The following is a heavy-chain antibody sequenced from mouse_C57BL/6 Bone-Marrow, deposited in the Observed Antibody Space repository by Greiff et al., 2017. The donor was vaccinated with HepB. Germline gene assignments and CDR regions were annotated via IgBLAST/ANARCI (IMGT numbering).Heavy chain of an antibody. V-gene: IGHV1-81*01. J-gene: IGHJ3*01. CDR2: IYPRSGNT. CDR1: GYTFTSYG. D-gene: IGHD1-1*01. Sequence: QVTLKESGAELARPGASVKLSCKASGYTFTSYGISWVKQRTGQGLEWIGEIYPRSGNTYYNEKFKGKATLTADKSSSTAYMELRSLTSEDSAVYFCAREGVYYYGSSPFGYWGQGTLVTVSA. CDR3: AREGVYYYGSSPFGY.